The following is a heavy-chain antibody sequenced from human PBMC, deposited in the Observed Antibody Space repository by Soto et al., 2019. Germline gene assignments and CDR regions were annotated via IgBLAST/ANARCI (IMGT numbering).Heavy chain of an antibody. CDR2: ISYDGSNK. D-gene: IGHD3-22*01. CDR3: ARGSRYPDSTGDAFDI. V-gene: IGHV3-30-3*01. J-gene: IGHJ3*02. CDR1: GFTFRSYA. Sequence: QEQLVESGGGVVQPGRSLRLSCAASGFTFRSYAIHWVRQAPGKGLEWVAVISYDGSNKYYTDSVKGRLTISRDNSENTLYLQMNSLRAEDTAVYYCARGSRYPDSTGDAFDIWGQGTMVTVSS.